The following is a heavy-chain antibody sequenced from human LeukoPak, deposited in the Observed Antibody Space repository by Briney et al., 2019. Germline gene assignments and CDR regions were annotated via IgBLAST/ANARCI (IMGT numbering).Heavy chain of an antibody. J-gene: IGHJ4*02. CDR3: ARGGIRIVGATTDLDY. CDR1: GYTFTSYD. D-gene: IGHD1-26*01. CDR2: MNPNSGNT. Sequence: ASVTVSCKASGYTFTSYDINWVRQATGQGLEWMGWMNPNSGNTGYAQKFQGRVTMTRNTSISTAYMELSSLRSEDTAVYYCARGGIRIVGATTDLDYWGQGTLVTVSS. V-gene: IGHV1-8*01.